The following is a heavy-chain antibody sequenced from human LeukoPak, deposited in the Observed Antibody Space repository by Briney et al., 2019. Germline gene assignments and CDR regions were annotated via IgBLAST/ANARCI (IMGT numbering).Heavy chain of an antibody. V-gene: IGHV3-15*01. CDR3: AKDRRGWLREPLDY. CDR2: IKSKADGGTT. D-gene: IGHD5-12*01. Sequence: GGSLRLSCAASGFSHAWMSWVRQTPGKGLEWVGRIKSKADGGTTDYVAPVKGRFTISRDDSKNTLYLQMNSLRAEDTAVYYCAKDRRGWLREPLDYWGQGTLVTVSS. J-gene: IGHJ4*02. CDR1: GFSHAW.